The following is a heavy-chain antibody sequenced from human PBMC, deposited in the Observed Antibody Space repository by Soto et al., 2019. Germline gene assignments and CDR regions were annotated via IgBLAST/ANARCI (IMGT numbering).Heavy chain of an antibody. J-gene: IGHJ4*02. D-gene: IGHD3-10*01. Sequence: ASVKVSCKASGFTFTNHAMQWVRQAPGQTLEWMGWVNAGNGDTRYSQKFQGRVTITRDATASTVYMELIGLRSEDTAVYYCARVFWTMTRGSYYFYYWGKGTLVTVSS. CDR2: VNAGNGDT. CDR1: GFTFTNHA. CDR3: ARVFWTMTRGSYYFYY. V-gene: IGHV1-3*01.